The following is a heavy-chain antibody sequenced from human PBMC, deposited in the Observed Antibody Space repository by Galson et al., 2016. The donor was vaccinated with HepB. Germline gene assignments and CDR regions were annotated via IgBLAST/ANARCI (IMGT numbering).Heavy chain of an antibody. Sequence: SLRLSCAASGFTFSSYAMSWVRQAPGKGLEWVSRISGDGATYYVDSMKGRFTISRDNSKDTLYLQMISLRAEDTAVYYCARDRGFYSSTWDWGQGTLVTVSS. D-gene: IGHD2-2*01. CDR2: ISGDGAT. CDR3: ARDRGFYSSTWD. V-gene: IGHV3-23*01. CDR1: GFTFSSYA. J-gene: IGHJ4*02.